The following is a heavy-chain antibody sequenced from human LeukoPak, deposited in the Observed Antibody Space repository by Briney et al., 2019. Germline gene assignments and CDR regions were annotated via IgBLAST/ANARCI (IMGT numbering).Heavy chain of an antibody. J-gene: IGHJ3*01. D-gene: IGHD3-16*01. CDR3: ARFDHVWETHGMDAFDL. CDR1: GGSISSSSYY. Sequence: SETLSLTCTVSGGSISSSSYYWGWIRQPPGKGLEWIGSIYYSGSTYYNPSLKSRVTISADTSKNQFSLKLSSVTAADTAVYYCARFDHVWETHGMDAFDLWGQGTMVTVSS. V-gene: IGHV4-39*07. CDR2: IYYSGST.